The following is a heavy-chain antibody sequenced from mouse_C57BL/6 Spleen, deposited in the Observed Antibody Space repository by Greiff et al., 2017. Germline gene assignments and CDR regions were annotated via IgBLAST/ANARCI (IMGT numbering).Heavy chain of an antibody. CDR2: IWSDGST. V-gene: IGHV2-6-1*01. J-gene: IGHJ4*01. Sequence: QVQLKESGPGLVAPSQSLSITCTVSGFSLTSYGVHWVRQPPGQGLEWLVVIWSDGSTTYNSALKSRLSISKDNSKSQVFLKMNSLQTDDTAMYYCARHRDYDYGYAMDYWGQGTSVTVSS. D-gene: IGHD2-4*01. CDR3: ARHRDYDYGYAMDY. CDR1: GFSLTSYG.